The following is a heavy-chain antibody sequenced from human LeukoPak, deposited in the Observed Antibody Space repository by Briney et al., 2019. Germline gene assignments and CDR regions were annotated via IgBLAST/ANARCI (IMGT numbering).Heavy chain of an antibody. CDR1: GGSFSGYY. V-gene: IGHV4-31*11. J-gene: IGHJ4*02. Sequence: SETLSLTCAVYGGSFSGYYWSWIRQHPGKGLEWIGYIYYSGSTYYNPSLKSRVTISVDTSKNQFSLKLSSVTAADTAVYYCARELLFGRRLGGGFDYWGQGTLVTVSS. D-gene: IGHD3-10*01. CDR3: ARELLFGRRLGGGFDY. CDR2: IYYSGST.